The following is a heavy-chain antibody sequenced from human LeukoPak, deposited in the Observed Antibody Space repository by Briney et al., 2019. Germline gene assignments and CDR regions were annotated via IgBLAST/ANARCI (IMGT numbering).Heavy chain of an antibody. J-gene: IGHJ4*02. CDR2: ISSSSSYI. V-gene: IGHV3-21*01. CDR3: VRDKGAVAGTAIFDY. CDR1: GFTFSVYS. Sequence: PGGSLRLSCAASGFTFSVYSMNWVRQAPGKGLEWVSGISSSSSYIFYADSMMGRFTISRDNAKNSLYLQMNSLRAEDTAVYYCVRDKGAVAGTAIFDYWGQGTLVTVSS. D-gene: IGHD6-19*01.